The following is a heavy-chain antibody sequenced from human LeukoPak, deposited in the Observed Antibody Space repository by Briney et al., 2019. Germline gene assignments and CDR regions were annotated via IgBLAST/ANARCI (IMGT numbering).Heavy chain of an antibody. D-gene: IGHD5-18*01. J-gene: IGHJ4*02. CDR2: ISGSSRHI. CDR3: ARDPGYSYGPYYFDY. CDR1: GFTFSDYT. V-gene: IGHV3-21*01. Sequence: PGGSLRLSCAASGFTFSDYTMNWVRQAPGKGLEYVSSISGSSRHIYYADSVKGRFTISRDNTKSSLYLQMNSLRVEDMAVYYCARDPGYSYGPYYFDYWGQGTLATVSS.